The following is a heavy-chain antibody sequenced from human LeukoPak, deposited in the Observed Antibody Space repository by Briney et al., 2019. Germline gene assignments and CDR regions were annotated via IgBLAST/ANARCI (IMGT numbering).Heavy chain of an antibody. CDR1: GCTFTSYD. CDR2: MNPNSGNT. V-gene: IGHV1-8*01. J-gene: IGHJ6*03. CDR3: ARGGYSYGHNYYYYYMDV. Sequence: ASVKVSCKASGCTFTSYDINWVRQAAGQGLEWMGWMNPNSGNTGYAQKFQGRVTMTRNSSISTAYMELSSLRSEDTAVYYCARGGYSYGHNYYYYYMDVWGKGATVTVSS. D-gene: IGHD5-18*01.